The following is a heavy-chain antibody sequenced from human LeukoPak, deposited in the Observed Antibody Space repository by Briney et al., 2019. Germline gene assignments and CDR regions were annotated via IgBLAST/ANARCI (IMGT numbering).Heavy chain of an antibody. J-gene: IGHJ4*02. CDR3: ATAAAGPIEFDY. CDR1: GGSISSSSYY. V-gene: IGHV4-39*07. CDR2: IYYSGST. Sequence: SETLSLTCTVSGGSISSSSYYWGWIRQPPGKGLEWIGSIYYSGSTYYSPSLKSRVTISVGTSKNQFSLKLSSVTAADTAVYYCATAAAGPIEFDYWGQGTLVTVSS. D-gene: IGHD6-13*01.